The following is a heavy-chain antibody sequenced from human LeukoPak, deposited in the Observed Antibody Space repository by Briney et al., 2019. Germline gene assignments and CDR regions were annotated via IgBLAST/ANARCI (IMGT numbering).Heavy chain of an antibody. CDR3: ARHSNFFDY. D-gene: IGHD4-11*01. CDR2: IFYSGST. V-gene: IGHV4-59*01. J-gene: IGHJ4*02. Sequence: PSETLSLTCTVSGGSISSYYWSWIRRPPGKGLEWIGCIFYSGSTNYNPSLKSRVTISVDTSKNQFSLKLSSVTAADTAVYFCARHSNFFDYWGQGTLVTVSS. CDR1: GGSISSYY.